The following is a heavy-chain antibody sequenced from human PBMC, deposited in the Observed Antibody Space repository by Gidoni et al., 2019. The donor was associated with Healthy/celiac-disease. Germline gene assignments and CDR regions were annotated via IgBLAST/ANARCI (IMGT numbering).Heavy chain of an antibody. CDR2: ISADKGNT. CDR1: GYTFTSYG. Sequence: QVQLVQSGAEVTNPGVSVTVSCKTSGYTFTSYGISWLRQAPGKGREWMGWISADKGNTNYAKKLQGRVTMTTDPSTSTAYMELRSLRSDDTAVYYCASLADWGGMDVWGQGTTVTVSS. J-gene: IGHJ6*02. CDR3: ASLADWGGMDV. D-gene: IGHD7-27*01. V-gene: IGHV1-18*01.